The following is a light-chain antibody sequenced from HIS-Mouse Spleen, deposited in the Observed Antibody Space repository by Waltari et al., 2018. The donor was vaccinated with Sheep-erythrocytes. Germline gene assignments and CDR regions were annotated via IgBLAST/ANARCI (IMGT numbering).Light chain of an antibody. CDR3: CSYAGSSTPWV. Sequence: QSALTQPASVSGSPGQSLTISCTGTSSHGGRYNLVSWYQQHPGKAPKLMIYEGSKRPSGVSNRFSGSKSGNTASLTISGLQAEDEADYYCCSYAGSSTPWVFGGGTKLTVL. J-gene: IGLJ3*02. V-gene: IGLV2-23*01. CDR1: SSHGGRYNL. CDR2: EGS.